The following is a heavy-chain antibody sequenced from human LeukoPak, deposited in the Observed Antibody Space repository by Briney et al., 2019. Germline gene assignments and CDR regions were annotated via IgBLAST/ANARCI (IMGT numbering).Heavy chain of an antibody. CDR2: INPKIGDT. D-gene: IGHD2-15*01. CDR3: SRAYCSGGSCYLVENWFEF. CDR1: GYTFSDYY. V-gene: IGHV1-2*06. J-gene: IGHJ5*01. Sequence: SVKVSCKASGYTFSDYYMYWLRQAPGEGLEWMGRINPKIGDTNYAQNFQGRVTMTRDTSMNTAYTELSRLRSDDPAVYFCSRAYCSGGSCYLVENWFEFWGQGTLVTVSS.